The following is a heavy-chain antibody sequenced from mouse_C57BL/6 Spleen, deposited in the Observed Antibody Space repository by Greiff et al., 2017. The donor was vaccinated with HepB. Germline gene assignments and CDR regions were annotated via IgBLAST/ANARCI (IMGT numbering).Heavy chain of an antibody. D-gene: IGHD2-3*01. CDR1: GYTFTDYE. Sequence: QVQLQQSGAELVRPGASVTLSCKASGYTFTDYEMHWVKQTPVHGLEWIGAIDPETGGTAYNQKFKGKAILTADKSSSTAYMELRSLTSEDSAVYYCTRSLYERGAMDYWGQGTSVTVSS. V-gene: IGHV1-15*01. J-gene: IGHJ4*01. CDR3: TRSLYERGAMDY. CDR2: IDPETGGT.